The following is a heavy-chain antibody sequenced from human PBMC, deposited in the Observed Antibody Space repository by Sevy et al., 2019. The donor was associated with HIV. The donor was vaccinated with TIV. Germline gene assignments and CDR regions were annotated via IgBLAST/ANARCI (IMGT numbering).Heavy chain of an antibody. D-gene: IGHD3-10*01. CDR2: INAGNGNT. Sequence: ASVKVSCKASGYTFTSYAMHWVRQAPGQRLEWMGWINAGNGNTKYSQKFQGRVTITRDTSASTAYMELSRLRSEDTAVYYCARDRITMVRGVIIGGWFDPWGQGTLVTVSS. CDR1: GYTFTSYA. V-gene: IGHV1-3*01. CDR3: ARDRITMVRGVIIGGWFDP. J-gene: IGHJ5*02.